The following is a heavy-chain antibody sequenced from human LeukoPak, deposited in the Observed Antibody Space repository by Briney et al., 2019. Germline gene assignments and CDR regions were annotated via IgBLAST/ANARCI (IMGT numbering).Heavy chain of an antibody. Sequence: GESLKISCKVSGYSFSNYWIGWVRQMPGKGLEWMGIINPGDSDTRYSPSFQGHVTISADKSNRTAYLQWSSLQASDTAMYYCARQISSSSWGYLDSWGQGTLVTVSS. J-gene: IGHJ4*02. CDR2: INPGDSDT. CDR1: GYSFSNYW. D-gene: IGHD6-6*01. CDR3: ARQISSSSWGYLDS. V-gene: IGHV5-51*01.